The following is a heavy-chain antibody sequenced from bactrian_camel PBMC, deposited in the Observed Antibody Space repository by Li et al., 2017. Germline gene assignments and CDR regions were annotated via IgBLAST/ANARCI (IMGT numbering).Heavy chain of an antibody. D-gene: IGHD5*01. Sequence: DVQLVESGGGSVQAGGSLRLSCVASGYTYGSHCMGWFRQAPGKEREGVAVIESDGYGVTKYDDSVNGRFTISRDNAKSTVYLQMNSLKPEDTAVYYCAASRVGWRTTVTTCPIDPRSWAEFGYWGQGTQVTVS. V-gene: IGHV3S40*01. CDR1: GYTYGSHC. CDR2: IESDGYGVT. J-gene: IGHJ6*01. CDR3: AASRVGWRTTVTTCPIDPRSWAEFGY.